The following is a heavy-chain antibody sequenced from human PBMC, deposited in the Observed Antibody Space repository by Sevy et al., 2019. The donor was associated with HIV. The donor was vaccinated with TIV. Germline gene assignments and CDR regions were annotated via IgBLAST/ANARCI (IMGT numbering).Heavy chain of an antibody. CDR3: ARGEVGYDFWSGYYAPYYYGMDV. Sequence: ASVKVSCKASGYTFTSYDINWVRQATGQGLEWMGWMNPNSGNTGYAQKFQGRVTMTRNTSISTAYMELSSLRSEDTAVYYCARGEVGYDFWSGYYAPYYYGMDVWGQVTTVTVSS. CDR1: GYTFTSYD. D-gene: IGHD3-3*01. J-gene: IGHJ6*02. V-gene: IGHV1-8*01. CDR2: MNPNSGNT.